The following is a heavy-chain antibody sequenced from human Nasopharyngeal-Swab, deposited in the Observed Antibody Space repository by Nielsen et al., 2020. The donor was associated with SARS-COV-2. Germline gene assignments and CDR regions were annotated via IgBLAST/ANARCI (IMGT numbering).Heavy chain of an antibody. J-gene: IGHJ4*02. CDR2: INTNTGNP. CDR3: ATPLGYSSSWYWVFDY. CDR1: GYTFTSYA. Sequence: ASVEVSCKASGYTFTSYAMNWVRQAPGQGLEWMGWINTNTGNPTYAQGFTGRFVFSLDTSVSTAYLQISSLKAEDTAVYYCATPLGYSSSWYWVFDYWGQGTLVTVSS. V-gene: IGHV7-4-1*02. D-gene: IGHD6-13*01.